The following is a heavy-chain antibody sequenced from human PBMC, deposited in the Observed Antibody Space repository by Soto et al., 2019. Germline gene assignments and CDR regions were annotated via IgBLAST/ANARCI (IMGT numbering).Heavy chain of an antibody. D-gene: IGHD6-19*01. V-gene: IGHV1-8*01. J-gene: IGHJ6*04. CDR1: GYTFTSYD. CDR2: MNPNSGNT. Sequence: ASVKVSCKASGYTFTSYDINWVRQATGQGLEWMGWMNPNSGNTGYAQKFQGRVTMTRNTSISTAYMELSSLRSEDTAVYYCSSGWYEYYYYGMDVWGKGTTVTVSS. CDR3: SSGWYEYYYYGMDV.